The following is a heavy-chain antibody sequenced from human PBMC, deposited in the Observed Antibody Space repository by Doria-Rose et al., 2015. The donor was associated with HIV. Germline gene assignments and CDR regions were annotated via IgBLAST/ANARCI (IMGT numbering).Heavy chain of an antibody. CDR2: NFSDDER. CDR1: GVSLSSPGMG. CDR3: ARIKSSRWYHKYYFDF. D-gene: IGHD6-13*01. Sequence: QESGPVLVKPTETLTLTCTVSGVSLSSPGMGVSWIRQTPGKALAWLAKNFSDDERSYKTSLKSRLTISRGTSKSQVVLTMTDMDPVDTATYYCARIKSSRWYHKYYFDFWGQGTLVIVSA. J-gene: IGHJ4*02. V-gene: IGHV2-26*01.